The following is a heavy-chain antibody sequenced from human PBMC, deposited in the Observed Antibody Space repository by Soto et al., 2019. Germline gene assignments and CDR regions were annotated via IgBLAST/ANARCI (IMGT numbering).Heavy chain of an antibody. Sequence: GESLKISCKGSGYSFPKYYIGWVRQMPGKDLEWMAIIYSDDSDTRYSPSFQGQVTISADKSISTAYLQWSSLKASDTTMYYCLRIGFSGDGYLSYYFYGMDVWGQGTTVTVSS. CDR1: GYSFPKYY. CDR3: LRIGFSGDGYLSYYFYGMDV. D-gene: IGHD2-21*01. J-gene: IGHJ6*02. V-gene: IGHV5-51*01. CDR2: IYSDDSDT.